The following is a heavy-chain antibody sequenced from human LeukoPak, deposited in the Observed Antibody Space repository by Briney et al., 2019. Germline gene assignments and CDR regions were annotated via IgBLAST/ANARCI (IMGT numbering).Heavy chain of an antibody. Sequence: PSQTLSLTCTVSGGSISSGSYYWSSIRQPAGKGLEWIGRIYTSGSTNYNPSLKSRVTISVDTSKNQFSLKLSSVTAADTAVYYCARVTIRESCDYWGQGTLVTVSS. CDR1: GGSISSGSYY. CDR3: ARVTIRESCDY. D-gene: IGHD4-11*01. J-gene: IGHJ4*02. V-gene: IGHV4-61*02. CDR2: IYTSGST.